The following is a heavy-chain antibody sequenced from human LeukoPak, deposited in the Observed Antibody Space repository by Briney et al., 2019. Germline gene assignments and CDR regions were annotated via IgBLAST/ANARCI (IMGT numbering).Heavy chain of an antibody. V-gene: IGHV5-51*01. Sequence: GESLKISCKASGFSFTNYWIGWVRQMPGKSLEWMGIIYPGDPDTRYSPSFQGQVTISADKSSSTAYLQWRSLKASDTAMYYCAGHSFDTVDAFDVWGQGTIVIVSA. CDR1: GFSFTNYW. D-gene: IGHD2-2*02. CDR2: IYPGDPDT. CDR3: AGHSFDTVDAFDV. J-gene: IGHJ3*01.